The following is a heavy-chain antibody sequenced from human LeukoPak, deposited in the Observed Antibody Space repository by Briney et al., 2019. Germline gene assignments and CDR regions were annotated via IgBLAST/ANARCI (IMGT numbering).Heavy chain of an antibody. J-gene: IGHJ3*02. V-gene: IGHV1-2*02. Sequence: GASVKVSCKASGYTFTGYYMHWVRQAPGQGLEWMGWINPNSGGTNYAQKFQGRVTMTTDTSTSTAYMELRSLRSDDTAVYYCARSHTMIVVVMPAGDAFDIWGQGTMVTVSS. CDR2: INPNSGGT. CDR3: ARSHTMIVVVMPAGDAFDI. D-gene: IGHD3-22*01. CDR1: GYTFTGYY.